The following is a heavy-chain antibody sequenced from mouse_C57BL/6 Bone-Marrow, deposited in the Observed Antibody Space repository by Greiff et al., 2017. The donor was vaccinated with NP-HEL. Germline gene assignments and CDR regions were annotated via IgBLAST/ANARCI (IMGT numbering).Heavy chain of an antibody. V-gene: IGHV5-12*01. J-gene: IGHJ3*01. Sequence: EVKLVESGGGLVQPGGSLKLSCAASGFTFSDYYMYWVRQTPEKRLEWVAYISNGGGSTYYPDTVKGRFTISRDNAKNTLYLQMSRLKSEDTAMYYCARHKAAQATYTWFAYWGQGTLVTVSA. CDR3: ARHKAAQATYTWFAY. CDR2: ISNGGGST. CDR1: GFTFSDYY. D-gene: IGHD3-2*02.